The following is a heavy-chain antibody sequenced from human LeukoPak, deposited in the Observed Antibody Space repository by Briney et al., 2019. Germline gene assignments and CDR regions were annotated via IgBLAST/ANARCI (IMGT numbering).Heavy chain of an antibody. CDR3: ARDGVKEPDY. J-gene: IGHJ4*02. CDR1: GYTFAGYY. Sequence: ASVKVSCKASGYTFAGYYLHWVRQAPGQGLERMGWISAYNGNTNYAQKLQGRVTMTTDTSTSTAYMELRSLRSDDTAVYYCARDGVKEPDYWGQGTLVTVSS. D-gene: IGHD6-6*01. V-gene: IGHV1-18*04. CDR2: ISAYNGNT.